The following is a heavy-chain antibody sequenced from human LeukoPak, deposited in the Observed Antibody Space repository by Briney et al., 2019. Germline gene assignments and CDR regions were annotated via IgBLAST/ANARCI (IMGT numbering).Heavy chain of an antibody. CDR1: GFTFRSYG. V-gene: IGHV3-30*18. D-gene: IGHD3-16*02. CDR3: AKNHVWGSYRYLTDY. Sequence: PGGSLRLSCAASGFTFRSYGMHWVRQAPGNGLEGVAVISYDGSNKYYADSVKGRFTISRDNSKNTLYLQMNSLRAEDTAVYYCAKNHVWGSYRYLTDYWGQGTLVTVSS. CDR2: ISYDGSNK. J-gene: IGHJ4*02.